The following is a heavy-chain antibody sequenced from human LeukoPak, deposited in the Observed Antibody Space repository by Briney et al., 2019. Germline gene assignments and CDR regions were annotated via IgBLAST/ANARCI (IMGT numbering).Heavy chain of an antibody. J-gene: IGHJ4*02. Sequence: ASVKVSCKASGYTFTSYYMHWVRQAPGQGLEWMGWINPNSGGTNYAQKFQGRVTMTRDTSISTAYMELSRLRSDDTAVYYCAVHYDSSGYYQYYFEYWGQGTLVTVSS. CDR1: GYTFTSYY. V-gene: IGHV1-2*02. CDR3: AVHYDSSGYYQYYFEY. D-gene: IGHD3-22*01. CDR2: INPNSGGT.